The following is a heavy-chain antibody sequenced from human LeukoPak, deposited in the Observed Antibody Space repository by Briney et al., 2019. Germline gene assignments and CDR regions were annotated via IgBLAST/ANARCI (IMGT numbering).Heavy chain of an antibody. CDR2: ISYDGNTK. CDR3: TREITFGVFDV. J-gene: IGHJ3*01. V-gene: IGHV3-30-3*01. D-gene: IGHD1-14*01. CDR1: GFTFSSYS. Sequence: GGSLRLSCAASGFTFSSYSIHWVRQGPGKGLEWVAVISYDGNTKYYADSVKGRFTISRDNSKNTLYLQMYSLRAEDAAVYYCTREITFGVFDVWGQGTVVTVSS.